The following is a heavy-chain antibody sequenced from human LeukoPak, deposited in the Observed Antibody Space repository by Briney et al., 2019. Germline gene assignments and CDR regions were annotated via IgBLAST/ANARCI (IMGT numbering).Heavy chain of an antibody. CDR2: ISYDGINT. CDR1: GFTFSTYS. J-gene: IGHJ4*02. Sequence: PGGSLRLSCAASGFTFSTYSMHWVRQAPGKGLEWMTIISYDGINTYYTDSVKGRFTISRDNSKNTLYLQMNSLRSEDTAVYYCARSGSYYELPDYWGQGTLVTVSS. D-gene: IGHD1-26*01. V-gene: IGHV3-30-3*01. CDR3: ARSGSYYELPDY.